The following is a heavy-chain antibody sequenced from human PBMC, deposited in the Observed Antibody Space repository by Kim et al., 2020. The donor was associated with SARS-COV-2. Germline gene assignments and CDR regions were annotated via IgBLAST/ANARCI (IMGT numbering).Heavy chain of an antibody. V-gene: IGHV3-53*01. D-gene: IGHD3-3*01. CDR3: ARVWGAFGH. CDR2: IYSDGST. Sequence: GGSLRLSCAASGFSVSTYDMTWVRQAPVKGLDWVSVIYSDGSTYYARSVRGRLTISRDSSKNTMDLEMNSLGADDTALYYCARVWGAFGHWCQGALVAVA. CDR1: GFSVSTYD. J-gene: IGHJ4*02.